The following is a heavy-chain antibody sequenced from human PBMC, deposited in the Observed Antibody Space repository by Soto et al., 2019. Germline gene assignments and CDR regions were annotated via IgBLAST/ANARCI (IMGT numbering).Heavy chain of an antibody. V-gene: IGHV3-66*01. J-gene: IGHJ6*02. CDR1: GGTVSSNY. CDR2: IYSGGST. Sequence: GGSLRLSCAASGGTVSSNYMSWVRQAPGKGLEWVSVIYSGGSTYYADSVKGRFTISRDNSKNTLYLQMNSLGAEDTAVYYCARDRRYYDSSGYYYYYYGMDVWGQGTTVTVSS. CDR3: ARDRRYYDSSGYYYYYYGMDV. D-gene: IGHD3-22*01.